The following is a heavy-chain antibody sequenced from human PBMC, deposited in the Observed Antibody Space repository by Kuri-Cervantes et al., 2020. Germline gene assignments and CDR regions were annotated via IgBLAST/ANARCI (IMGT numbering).Heavy chain of an antibody. CDR2: ISYDGSNK. Sequence: GGSLRLSCAASGFTFSSYGMHWVRQAPGKGLEWVAVISYDGSNKYYADSVKGRFTISRDNSKNTLYLQMNSLRVEDTAVYHCAKDALVKGLGSWFDPWGQGTLVTVSS. J-gene: IGHJ5*02. CDR1: GFTFSSYG. CDR3: AKDALVKGLGSWFDP. D-gene: IGHD5-12*01. V-gene: IGHV3-30*19.